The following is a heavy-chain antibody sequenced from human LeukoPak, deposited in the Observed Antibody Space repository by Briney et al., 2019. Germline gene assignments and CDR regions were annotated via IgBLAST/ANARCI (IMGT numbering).Heavy chain of an antibody. D-gene: IGHD6-13*01. V-gene: IGHV1-18*01. J-gene: IGHJ4*02. CDR2: ISAYNGNT. CDR3: ARDRAIAAAGQGRY. CDR1: GYTFTSYG. Sequence: ASVKVSCKASGYTFTSYGISWVRQAPGQGLEWMGWISAYNGNTNYAQKLQGRATMTTDTSTSTAYMELRSLRSDDTAVYYCARDRAIAAAGQGRYWGQGTLVTVSS.